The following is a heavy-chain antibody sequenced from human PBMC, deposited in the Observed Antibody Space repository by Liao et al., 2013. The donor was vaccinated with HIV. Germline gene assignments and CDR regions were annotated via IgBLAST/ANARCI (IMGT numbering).Heavy chain of an antibody. CDR1: GGSLSSYY. Sequence: QVQLQQWGAGLLKPSETLSLTCAVYGGSLSSYYWGWIRQPPGEGLEWIGEINHSGSTKNNPSLKSRLTMSVDTSKNQVSLKLRSVTVADTAVYYCVRGQGVREIDSYFGGDYYYMDVWGTGTTVIVSS. CDR2: INHSGST. CDR3: VRGQGVREIDSYFGGDYYYMDV. J-gene: IGHJ6*03. D-gene: IGHD3-10*01. V-gene: IGHV4-34*01.